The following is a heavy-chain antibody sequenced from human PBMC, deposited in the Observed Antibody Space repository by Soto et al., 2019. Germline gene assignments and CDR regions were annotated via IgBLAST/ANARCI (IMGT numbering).Heavy chain of an antibody. J-gene: IGHJ4*02. D-gene: IGHD1-26*01. CDR3: ARDLEGATAFDY. V-gene: IGHV4-59*01. Sequence: KASETLSLTCTVSGGSISSYYWSWIRQPPGKGLEWIGYIYYSGSTNYNPSLKSRVTISVDTSKNQFSLKLSSVTAADTAVYYCARDLEGATAFDYWGQGTLVTVSS. CDR2: IYYSGST. CDR1: GGSISSYY.